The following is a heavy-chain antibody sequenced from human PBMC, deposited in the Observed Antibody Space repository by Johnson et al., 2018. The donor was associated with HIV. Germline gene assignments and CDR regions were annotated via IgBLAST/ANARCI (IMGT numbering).Heavy chain of an antibody. CDR2: ISSSGSTI. J-gene: IGHJ3*02. CDR3: ARDPGVVEAPRSRVDAFDI. D-gene: IGHD2-15*01. V-gene: IGHV3-48*04. Sequence: VQLVESGGGLVQPGGSLRLSCAASGFTFSSYAMSWVRQAPGKGLEWVSYISSSGSTIYYADSVKGRFTISRDNAKNSLYLQMNSLRVEDTAVYYCARDPGVVEAPRSRVDAFDIWGQGTMVTVSS. CDR1: GFTFSSYA.